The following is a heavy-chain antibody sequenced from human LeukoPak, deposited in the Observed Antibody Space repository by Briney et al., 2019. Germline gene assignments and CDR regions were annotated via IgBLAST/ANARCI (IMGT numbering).Heavy chain of an antibody. D-gene: IGHD3-22*01. CDR1: GYTLTELS. Sequence: ASVKVSCKVSGYTLTELSMHWVRQAPGKGLEWMGGFDPEDGETIYAQKFRGRVTMTEDTSTDTAYMELGSLRSEDTAVYYCATLRGYDSSGYYPGDFQHWGQGTLVTVSS. V-gene: IGHV1-24*01. J-gene: IGHJ1*01. CDR2: FDPEDGET. CDR3: ATLRGYDSSGYYPGDFQH.